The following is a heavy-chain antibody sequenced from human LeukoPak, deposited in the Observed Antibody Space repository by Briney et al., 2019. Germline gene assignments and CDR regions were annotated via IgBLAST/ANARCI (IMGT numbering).Heavy chain of an antibody. J-gene: IGHJ5*02. Sequence: SETLSLTCTVSGGSISSYYWSWIRQSAGKGLEWIGRMQPSGITHYNPSLMSRVTMSVDTSMNQFSLKLSSLTAADTAVYYCATDKYCSTTSCSFPNWFDPWGQGTLVTVSS. CDR1: GGSISSYY. CDR2: MQPSGIT. D-gene: IGHD2-2*01. CDR3: ATDKYCSTTSCSFPNWFDP. V-gene: IGHV4-4*07.